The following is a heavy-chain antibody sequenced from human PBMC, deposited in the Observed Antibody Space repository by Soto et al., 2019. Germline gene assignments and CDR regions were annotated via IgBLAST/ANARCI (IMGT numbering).Heavy chain of an antibody. D-gene: IGHD1-1*01. CDR2: IKQDGSEQ. V-gene: IGHV3-7*05. CDR3: AKERGTIYFDY. Sequence: PGGSLRLSCAASGFTFSSYWMSWVHQVPGKGLEWVANIKQDGSEQYYVDSVMGRFTISRDNAKNSLYLQMNSLRTEDTALYYCAKERGTIYFDYWGQGTLVTVSS. CDR1: GFTFSSYW. J-gene: IGHJ4*01.